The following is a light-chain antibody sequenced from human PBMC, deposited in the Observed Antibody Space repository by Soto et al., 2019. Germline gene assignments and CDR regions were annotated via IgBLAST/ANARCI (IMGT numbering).Light chain of an antibody. Sequence: QSALTQPRSVSGSPGQSVTITCTGTSSDVGEYNYVSWHQQYPGKAPKVMIYDVIKRPSGVPDRFSGSKSGHTASLTISGLQAEDEADYYCQVWDASSDHPVFGGGTKLTVL. J-gene: IGLJ2*01. CDR2: DVI. CDR1: SSDVGEYNY. V-gene: IGLV2-11*01. CDR3: QVWDASSDHPV.